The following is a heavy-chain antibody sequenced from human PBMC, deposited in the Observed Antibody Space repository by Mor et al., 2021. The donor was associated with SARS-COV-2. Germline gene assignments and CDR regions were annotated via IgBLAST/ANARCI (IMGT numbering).Heavy chain of an antibody. CDR2: GGST. Sequence: GGSTYYADSVTGRFTISRDNSKNTLYLQMNSLRAEDTAEYYCAKHRDSSGWYYYG. V-gene: IGHV3-23*01. J-gene: IGHJ6*01. CDR3: AKHRDSSGWYYYG. D-gene: IGHD6-19*01.